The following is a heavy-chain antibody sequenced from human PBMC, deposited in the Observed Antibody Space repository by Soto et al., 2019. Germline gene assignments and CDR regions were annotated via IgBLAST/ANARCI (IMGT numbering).Heavy chain of an antibody. V-gene: IGHV3-11*01. J-gene: IGHJ6*02. CDR3: ARSSPLKKSRYYYYGMDV. CDR1: GFTFSDYY. Sequence: GSLRLSCAASGFTFSDYYMSWIRQAPGKGLEWVSYISSSGSTIYYADSVKGRFTISRDNAKNSLYLQMNSLRAEDTAVYYCARSSPLKKSRYYYYGMDVWGQGTTVTVSS. CDR2: ISSSGSTI.